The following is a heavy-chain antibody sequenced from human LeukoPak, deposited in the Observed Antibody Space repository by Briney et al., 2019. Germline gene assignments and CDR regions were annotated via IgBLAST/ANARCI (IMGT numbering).Heavy chain of an antibody. Sequence: ASVKVSCKASGYTFTSYGISWVRQAPGQGLEWMGWISAYNGNTNYAQKLQGRVTMTTDTSTSTAYMELRSLRSDDTAVYYCARGRGDYVSFYYFDYWGQGTLVTVSS. CDR1: GYTFTSYG. CDR2: ISAYNGNT. J-gene: IGHJ4*02. V-gene: IGHV1-18*01. CDR3: ARGRGDYVSFYYFDY. D-gene: IGHD4-17*01.